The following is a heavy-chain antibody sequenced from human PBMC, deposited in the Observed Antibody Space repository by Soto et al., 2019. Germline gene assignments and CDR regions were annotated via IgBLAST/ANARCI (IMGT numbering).Heavy chain of an antibody. CDR2: IYYSGST. D-gene: IGHD1-7*01. CDR1: GGPMSSFY. V-gene: IGHV4-59*01. Sequence: PSETLSLTCTVSGGPMSSFYWTWIRQPPGKGLEWIGYIYYSGSTNYNPSLKSRVTMSVDTSKNHFSLKLSSVTAADTAVYYCARNFKRRTETTTGMDVGGQGPTVTVSS. J-gene: IGHJ6*02. CDR3: ARNFKRRTETTTGMDV.